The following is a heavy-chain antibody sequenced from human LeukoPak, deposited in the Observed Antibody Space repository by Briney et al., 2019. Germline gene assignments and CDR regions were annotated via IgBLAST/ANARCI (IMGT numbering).Heavy chain of an antibody. Sequence: GESLRISCKGSGYRFTNYWISWVRQMPGKGLEWMGRIDPSDSYTNYSPSSQGHVTISADKSISTAYLQWSSLRASDTAIYYCARLKRDGYNFDYWGQGTLVTVSS. J-gene: IGHJ4*02. V-gene: IGHV5-10-1*01. D-gene: IGHD5-24*01. CDR3: ARLKRDGYNFDY. CDR1: GYRFTNYW. CDR2: IDPSDSYT.